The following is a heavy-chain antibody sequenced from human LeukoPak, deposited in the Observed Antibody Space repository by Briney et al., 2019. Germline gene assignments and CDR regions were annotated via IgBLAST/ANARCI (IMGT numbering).Heavy chain of an antibody. CDR1: GFTFSTYG. V-gene: IGHV3-48*01. D-gene: IGHD2-15*01. J-gene: IGHJ3*02. CDR2: ISSSSSTI. CDR3: ARDFCSGGSCYPDAFDI. Sequence: GGSLRLSCAASGFTFSTYGMNWVRQAPGKGLEWVSYISSSSSTIYYADSVKGRFTISRDNSKNTLYLQMNSLRAEDTAVYYCARDFCSGGSCYPDAFDIWGQGTMVTVSS.